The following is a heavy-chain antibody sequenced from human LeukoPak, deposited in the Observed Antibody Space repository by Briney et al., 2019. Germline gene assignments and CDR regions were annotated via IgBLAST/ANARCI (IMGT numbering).Heavy chain of an antibody. J-gene: IGHJ4*02. CDR3: AREGSDWDPFDY. CDR1: GYTFTSYG. Sequence: SVKVSCKASGYTFTSYGISWVRQAPGQGLEWMGGIIPIFGTANYAQKFQGRVTITADESTSTAYMELSSLRSEDTAVYYCAREGSDWDPFDYWGQGTLVTVSS. V-gene: IGHV1-69*13. D-gene: IGHD6-19*01. CDR2: IIPIFGTA.